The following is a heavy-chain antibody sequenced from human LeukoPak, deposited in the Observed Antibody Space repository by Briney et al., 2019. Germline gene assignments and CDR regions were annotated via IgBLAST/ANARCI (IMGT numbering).Heavy chain of an antibody. CDR1: GGSISSYY. D-gene: IGHD6-19*01. CDR3: ARRGSSGWYADFDY. V-gene: IGHV4-59*08. J-gene: IGHJ4*01. Sequence: PSETLSLTCIVSGGSISSYYWSWIRQPPGKGLEWIGHIYYSGSTKYNPSLKSRVTISVDTSKNHLSLKVTSVTAADTAVYYCARRGSSGWYADFDYWGHGTLVTVSS. CDR2: IYYSGST.